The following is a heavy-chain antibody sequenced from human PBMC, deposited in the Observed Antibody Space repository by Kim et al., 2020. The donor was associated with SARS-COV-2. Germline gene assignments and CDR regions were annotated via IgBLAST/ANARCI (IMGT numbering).Heavy chain of an antibody. J-gene: IGHJ5*02. V-gene: IGHV1-18*01. Sequence: ASVKVSCKASGYTFSNYHISWVRQAPGQGLEWMGWISAYSGNIIYAQKFQGRGTMTTDTSTSTAYMELRSLRSDDTAVYYCARMDMGSSGWYWNNWFDPWGQGTLVTVSS. CDR2: ISAYSGNI. D-gene: IGHD6-19*01. CDR1: GYTFSNYH. CDR3: ARMDMGSSGWYWNNWFDP.